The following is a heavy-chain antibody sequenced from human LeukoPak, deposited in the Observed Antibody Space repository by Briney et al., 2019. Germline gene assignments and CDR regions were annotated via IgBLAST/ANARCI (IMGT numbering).Heavy chain of an antibody. J-gene: IGHJ5*02. CDR2: VKQDGSEK. V-gene: IGHV3-7*03. Sequence: GGSLRLSCGASGFTFSNYRMTWVREAPGKGLEWVANVKQDGSEKNYVDSAKGRFTISRDNAKNSLCLQMNSLRADDTAVYYCAREGGSGWQRGLNWFDRWGQGTLVTVSS. CDR1: GFTFSNYR. CDR3: AREGGSGWQRGLNWFDR. D-gene: IGHD6-19*01.